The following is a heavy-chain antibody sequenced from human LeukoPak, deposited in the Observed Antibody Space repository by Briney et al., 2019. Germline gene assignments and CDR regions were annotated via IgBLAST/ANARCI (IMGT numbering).Heavy chain of an antibody. CDR2: ISYDGSNK. J-gene: IGHJ3*02. CDR3: ARDFCSSTSCYPRGAFDI. V-gene: IGHV3-30-3*01. D-gene: IGHD2-2*01. CDR1: GFTFSSYA. Sequence: GGSLRLSCAASGFTFSSYAMHWVRQAPGKGLEWVAVISYDGSNKYYADSVKGRFTTSRDNSKNTLYLQMNSLRAEDTAVYYCARDFCSSTSCYPRGAFDIWGQGTMVTVSS.